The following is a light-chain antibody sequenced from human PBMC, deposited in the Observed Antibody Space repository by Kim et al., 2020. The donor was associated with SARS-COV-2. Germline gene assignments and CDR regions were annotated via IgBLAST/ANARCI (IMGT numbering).Light chain of an antibody. CDR3: SSYTSSSTPVV. CDR2: DVS. Sequence: SITISCTGTSSDVGGYKYVSWYQQHPGKAPKLRIYDVSKRPSGVSNRFSGSKSGNTASLTISGLQAEDEADYYCSSYTSSSTPVVFGGGTQLTVL. CDR1: SSDVGGYKY. V-gene: IGLV2-14*04. J-gene: IGLJ2*01.